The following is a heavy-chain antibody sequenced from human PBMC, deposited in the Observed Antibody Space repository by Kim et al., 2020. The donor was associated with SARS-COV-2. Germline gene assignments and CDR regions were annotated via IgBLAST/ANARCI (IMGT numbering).Heavy chain of an antibody. CDR3: ASSSIAARSDGFYYYYGMDV. J-gene: IGHJ6*02. CDR2: IYYSGST. V-gene: IGHV4-39*01. D-gene: IGHD6-6*01. CDR1: GGSISSSSYY. Sequence: SETLSLTCTVSGGSISSSSYYWGWIRQPPGKGLEWIGSIYYSGSTYYNPSLKSRVTISVDTSKNQLSLKLSSVTAADTAVYYCASSSIAARSDGFYYYYGMDVWGQGTTVTVSS.